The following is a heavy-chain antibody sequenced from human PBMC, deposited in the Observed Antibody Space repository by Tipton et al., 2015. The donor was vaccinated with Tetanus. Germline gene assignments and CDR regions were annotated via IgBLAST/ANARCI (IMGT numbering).Heavy chain of an antibody. CDR1: GFPSTISFSRYA. CDR2: ISGSGGTT. CDR3: VSGSALDY. D-gene: IGHD6-25*01. V-gene: IGHV3-48*03. J-gene: IGHJ4*02. Sequence: SLRLSCSASGFPSTISFSRYAMTWVRQAPGKGLEWVSLISGSGGTTYFADSVQGRFNISRDNAKNSLFLEMNRLRADDTAVYYCVSGSALDYWGQGTLITVSS.